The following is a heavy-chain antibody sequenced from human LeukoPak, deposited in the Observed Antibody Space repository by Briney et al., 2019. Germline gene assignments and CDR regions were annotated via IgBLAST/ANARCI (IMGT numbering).Heavy chain of an antibody. J-gene: IGHJ4*02. CDR3: ARSRPDIVVVVAAWNDY. CDR1: GGSFSGYY. D-gene: IGHD2-15*01. Sequence: PSETLSLTCAVYGGSFSGYYWSWIRQPPGKGLEWIGEINHSGSTNYSPSLKSRVTISVDTSKNQFSLKLSSVTAADTAVYYCARSRPDIVVVVAAWNDYWGQGTLVTVSS. CDR2: INHSGST. V-gene: IGHV4-34*01.